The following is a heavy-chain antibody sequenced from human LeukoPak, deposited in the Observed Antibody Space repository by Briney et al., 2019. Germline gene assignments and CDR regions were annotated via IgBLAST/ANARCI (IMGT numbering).Heavy chain of an antibody. CDR3: AKDLTMIALSPNWYFDL. V-gene: IGHV3-21*04. CDR2: ISSSSGYI. J-gene: IGHJ2*01. D-gene: IGHD3-22*01. Sequence: PGGSLRLSCAASGFTFSSYSMNWVRQAPGKGLEWVSSISSSSGYIYYADSVKGRFTISRDNSKNTLYLQMNSLRAEDTAVYYCAKDLTMIALSPNWYFDLWGRGTLVTVPS. CDR1: GFTFSSYS.